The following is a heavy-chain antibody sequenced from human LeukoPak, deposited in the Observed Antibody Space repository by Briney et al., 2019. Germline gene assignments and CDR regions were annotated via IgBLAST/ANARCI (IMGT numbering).Heavy chain of an antibody. V-gene: IGHV1-46*01. Sequence: ASVKVSCKASGYTFTSYDINWVRQATGQGLEWMGLINPSGGSTRYAQKFQGRVTMTRDMSTSTVYMELSSLRSEDTAVYYCARALPHRRLMDTTMEQHWFDPWGQGTLVTVSS. CDR3: ARALPHRRLMDTTMEQHWFDP. CDR2: INPSGGST. CDR1: GYTFTSYD. J-gene: IGHJ5*02. D-gene: IGHD5-18*01.